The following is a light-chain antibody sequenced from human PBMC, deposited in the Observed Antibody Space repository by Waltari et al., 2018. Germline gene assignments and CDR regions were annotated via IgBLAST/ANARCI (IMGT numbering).Light chain of an antibody. V-gene: IGKV3-20*01. Sequence: EIVLTQSPGTLSLSPGERATLSCRASQSVNNYLAWFQQKPGQAPRLLIHGASSRATGIPDRISGSGSGTDFTLTISGLEPQDFAVYYCQQYSSSPLTFGPGTKVYIK. J-gene: IGKJ3*01. CDR3: QQYSSSPLT. CDR1: QSVNNY. CDR2: GAS.